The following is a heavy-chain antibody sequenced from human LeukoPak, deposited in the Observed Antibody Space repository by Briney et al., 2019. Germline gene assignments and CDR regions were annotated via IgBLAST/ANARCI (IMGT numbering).Heavy chain of an antibody. CDR1: GGTFSSYA. Sequence: ASVKVSCKASGGTFSSYAISWVRQAPGQGLEWMGGIIPIFGTANYAQKFQGRVTITADESTSTAYMELSSLRSEDTAVYYCARGPVDYYESSGYVYWGQGTLVTVSS. V-gene: IGHV1-69*13. J-gene: IGHJ4*02. CDR2: IIPIFGTA. CDR3: ARGPVDYYESSGYVY. D-gene: IGHD3-22*01.